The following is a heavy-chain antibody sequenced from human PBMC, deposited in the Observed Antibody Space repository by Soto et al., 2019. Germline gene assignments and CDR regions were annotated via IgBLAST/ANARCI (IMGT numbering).Heavy chain of an antibody. J-gene: IGHJ4*02. CDR2: ISGSGGST. CDR3: AKDYHEYQGITMVRGVG. D-gene: IGHD3-10*01. Sequence: GGSLRLSCAASGFTFSSYAMSWVRQAPGKGLEWVSAISGSGGSTYYADSVKGRFTISRDNSKNTLYLQMNSLRAEDTAVYYCAKDYHEYQGITMVRGVGWGQGTLVTVSS. V-gene: IGHV3-23*01. CDR1: GFTFSSYA.